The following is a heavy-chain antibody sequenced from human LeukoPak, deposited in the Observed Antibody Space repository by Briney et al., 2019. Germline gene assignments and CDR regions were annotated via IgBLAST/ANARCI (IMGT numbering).Heavy chain of an antibody. J-gene: IGHJ4*02. V-gene: IGHV1-3*01. CDR1: GYTFTSYA. CDR2: INAGNGNT. D-gene: IGHD5-12*01. Sequence: VASVKVSCKASGYTFTSYAVHWVRQAPGQGLEWVGWINAGNGNTKYSQKFQGRVTITKDTSASTAYMDLSSLRSEDTAVYYCARNDLRGYSGYWGQGTLVTVSS. CDR3: ARNDLRGYSGY.